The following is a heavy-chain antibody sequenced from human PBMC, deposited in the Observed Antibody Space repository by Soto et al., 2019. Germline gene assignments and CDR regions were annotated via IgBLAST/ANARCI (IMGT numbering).Heavy chain of an antibody. V-gene: IGHV4-39*01. CDR2: IYYSGST. J-gene: IGHJ5*02. CDR1: GGSISSSSYY. D-gene: IGHD3-9*01. Sequence: SETLSLTCTVSGGSISSSSYYWGWIRQPPGKGLEWIGSIYYSGSTYYNPSLKSRVTISVDTSKNQFSLKLSSVTAADTAVYYCARHRDPYYDILTGYTRDPWFDPWGQGTLVTVSS. CDR3: ARHRDPYYDILTGYTRDPWFDP.